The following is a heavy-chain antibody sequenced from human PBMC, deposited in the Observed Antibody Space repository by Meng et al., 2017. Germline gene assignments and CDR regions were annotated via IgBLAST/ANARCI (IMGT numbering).Heavy chain of an antibody. J-gene: IGHJ4*02. CDR1: GFTFSSYA. D-gene: IGHD1-26*01. CDR2: ISYDGSNK. Sequence: QVQLGESGGGVVQPGRSLRLSCAASGFTFSSYAMHWVRQAPGKGLEWVAVISYDGSNKYYADSVKGRFTISRDNSKNTLYLQMNSLRAEDTAVYYCARDHSGSCDYWGQGTLVTVSS. V-gene: IGHV3-30*04. CDR3: ARDHSGSCDY.